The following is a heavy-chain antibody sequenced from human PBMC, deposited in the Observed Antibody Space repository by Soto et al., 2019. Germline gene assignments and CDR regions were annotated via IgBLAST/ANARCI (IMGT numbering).Heavy chain of an antibody. V-gene: IGHV1-18*04. CDR2: ISAYNGNT. CDR1: GYTFTSYG. D-gene: IGHD5-12*01. J-gene: IGHJ6*02. Sequence: GASVKVSCKASGYTFTSYGISWVRQAPGQGLEWMGWISAYNGNTNYAQKLQGRVTMTTDTSTSTAYMELRSLRSDDTAVYYCARAGVATITIFYHGMDVWGQGTTVTVSS. CDR3: ARAGVATITIFYHGMDV.